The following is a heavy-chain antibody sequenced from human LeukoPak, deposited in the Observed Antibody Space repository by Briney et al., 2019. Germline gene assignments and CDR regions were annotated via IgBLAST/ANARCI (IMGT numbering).Heavy chain of an antibody. CDR1: GFTLSSYW. V-gene: IGHV3-7*03. CDR2: INQDGSEK. CDR3: ARERSDGEYVGETFDY. J-gene: IGHJ4*02. Sequence: GGSLRLSCAASGFTLSSYWMSWVRQAPGKGRERVANINQDGSEKYYVDSVKGRFTISRDDSKNFLYLQMDSLKDEDTAIYYCARERSDGEYVGETFDYWGQGTLVTVSS. D-gene: IGHD4-17*01.